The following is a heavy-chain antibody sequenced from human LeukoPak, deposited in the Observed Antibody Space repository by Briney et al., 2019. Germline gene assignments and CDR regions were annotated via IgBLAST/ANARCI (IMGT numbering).Heavy chain of an antibody. Sequence: PGGSLRLSCAASGFTFSSYAMSWVRQAPGKGLEWVSAISGSGGSTYYADSVKGRFTISRDNSKNTLYLQMNSLRAEDRAVYYCAKDQRGYSYGTRGDFDYWGQGTLVTVSS. CDR3: AKDQRGYSYGTRGDFDY. D-gene: IGHD5-18*01. V-gene: IGHV3-23*01. J-gene: IGHJ4*02. CDR2: ISGSGGST. CDR1: GFTFSSYA.